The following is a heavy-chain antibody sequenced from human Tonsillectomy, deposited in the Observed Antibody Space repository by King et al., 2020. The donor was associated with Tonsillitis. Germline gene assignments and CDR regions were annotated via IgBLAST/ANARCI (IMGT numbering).Heavy chain of an antibody. CDR2: ISAYNGNT. Sequence: QLVQSGAEVKKPGASVKVSCKASGYTFTSYGISWVRQAPGQGLEWMGWISAYNGNTNYAQKLHGRVTMTTDTSTSTAYMELRSLRSDDTAVYYCARESSGSYYYYYGMDVWGQGTTVTVSS. V-gene: IGHV1-18*04. J-gene: IGHJ6*02. CDR1: GYTFTSYG. D-gene: IGHD1-26*01. CDR3: ARESSGSYYYYYGMDV.